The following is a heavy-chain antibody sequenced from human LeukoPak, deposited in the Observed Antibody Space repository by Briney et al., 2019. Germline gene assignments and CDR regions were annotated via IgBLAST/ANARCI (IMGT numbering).Heavy chain of an antibody. D-gene: IGHD3-22*01. CDR1: GYTLTELS. CDR2: FDPEDGET. Sequence: ASVKVSCKVSGYTLTELSMHWVRQAPGKGLGWMGGFDPEDGETIYAQKFQGRVTMTEDTSTDTAYMELSSLRSEDTAVYYCATDPGYYDSSGSTFLRDYWGQGTLVTVSS. V-gene: IGHV1-24*01. CDR3: ATDPGYYDSSGSTFLRDY. J-gene: IGHJ4*02.